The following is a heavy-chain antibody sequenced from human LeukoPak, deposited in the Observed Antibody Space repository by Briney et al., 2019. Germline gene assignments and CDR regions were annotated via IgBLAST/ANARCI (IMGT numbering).Heavy chain of an antibody. CDR2: IYYSGST. CDR1: GGSISSGGYY. J-gene: IGHJ4*02. Sequence: PSETLSLTCTVSGGSISSGGYYWSWIRQHPGKGLEWIGYIYYSGSTYYNPSLKSRVTISVDTSKNQFSLKLSSVTAADTAVYYCARDILGYFDYWGQGTLVTVSS. D-gene: IGHD1-26*01. CDR3: ARDILGYFDY. V-gene: IGHV4-31*03.